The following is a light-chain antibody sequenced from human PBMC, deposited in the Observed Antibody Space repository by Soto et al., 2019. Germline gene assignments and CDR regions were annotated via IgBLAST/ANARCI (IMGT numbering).Light chain of an antibody. Sequence: DIQMTQSPSTLSASVGDRVTITCRASQSVGSWLAWYQQKPGKAPKLLIYKASSLESGVPSRFSGSGSGTEFSLTISSLQPDDVASYHCQQYGSSSPWTFGQWTKVEIK. CDR3: QQYGSSSPWT. CDR1: QSVGSW. CDR2: KAS. J-gene: IGKJ1*01. V-gene: IGKV1-5*03.